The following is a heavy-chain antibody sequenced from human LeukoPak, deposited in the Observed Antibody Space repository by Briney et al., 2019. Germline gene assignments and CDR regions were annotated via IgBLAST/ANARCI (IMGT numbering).Heavy chain of an antibody. J-gene: IGHJ4*02. CDR3: ARASRDGYNQNFDH. CDR2: IYPGGSET. D-gene: IGHD5-24*01. CDR1: GYSFSSYW. Sequence: GESLKISCKGLGYSFSSYWNAWVRQRPGKGLEWMGIIYPGGSETRYDPSFQGQVTISADSSTSTAYLQWSSLRASDTAMYYCARASRDGYNQNFDHWGQGALVTVSS. V-gene: IGHV5-51*01.